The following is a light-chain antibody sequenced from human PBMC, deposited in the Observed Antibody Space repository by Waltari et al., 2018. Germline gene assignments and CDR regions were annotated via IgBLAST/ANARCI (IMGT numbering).Light chain of an antibody. CDR3: QQYSTPYT. CDR1: QSVRDNY. J-gene: IGKJ2*01. V-gene: IGKV3-20*01. CDR2: DAS. Sequence: ETVLTQSPGTLSLSPGHRATLSCRASQSVRDNYLAWYQQKPGQAPRLLIYDASSRATGIPDRFSGSGSGTDFTLTISRLEPEDFAVYYCQQYSTPYTFGQGTKLE.